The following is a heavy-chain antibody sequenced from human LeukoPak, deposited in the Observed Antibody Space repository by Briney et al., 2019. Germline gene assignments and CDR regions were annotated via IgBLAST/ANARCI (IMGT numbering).Heavy chain of an antibody. V-gene: IGHV3-9*01. CDR3: AKDKTSFYDAMDV. D-gene: IGHD6-6*01. CDR2: ITWNSGNI. Sequence: GRSLRLSCAASGFTFGDYAVHWVRPAPGKGLEWVSGITWNSGNIVYVDSVKGRFTISRDNAKNSLFLQMNSLRAEDTALYYCAKDKTSFYDAMDVWGQGTTVTVSS. CDR1: GFTFGDYA. J-gene: IGHJ6*02.